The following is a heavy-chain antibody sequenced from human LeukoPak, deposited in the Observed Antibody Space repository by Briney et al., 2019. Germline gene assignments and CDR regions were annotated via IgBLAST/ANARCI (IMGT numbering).Heavy chain of an antibody. CDR2: INPNNGDA. J-gene: IGHJ4*02. D-gene: IGHD1-1*01. CDR1: GYSFSAFY. CDR3: ARSPADNYPYFDY. V-gene: IGHV1-2*02. Sequence: ASVKVSCKASGYSFSAFYMHWVRQAPGQGLEWMGWINPNNGDANYPQKFQGRVTVTRDTSITTFYMELNSLRSDDTALYFCARSPADNYPYFDYWGQGSLVSVSS.